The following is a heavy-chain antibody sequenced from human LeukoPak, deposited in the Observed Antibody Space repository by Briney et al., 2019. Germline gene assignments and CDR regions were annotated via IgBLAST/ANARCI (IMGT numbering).Heavy chain of an antibody. CDR3: ARAPENYVHWFDP. CDR1: GYTFTGYY. J-gene: IGHJ5*02. CDR2: INPNSGGT. V-gene: IGHV1-2*03. Sequence: LVASVKVSCKASGYTFTGYYMHWVRQAPGQGLEWMGWINPNSGGTNYAQKFQGRVTMTRDTSISTAYMELSSLTSEDTAVYYCARAPENYVHWFDPWGQGTLISVSS. D-gene: IGHD3-10*02.